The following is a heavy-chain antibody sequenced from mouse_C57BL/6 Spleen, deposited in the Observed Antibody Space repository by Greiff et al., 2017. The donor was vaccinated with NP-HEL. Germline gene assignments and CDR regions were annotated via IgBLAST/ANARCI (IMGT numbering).Heavy chain of an antibody. CDR2: IDPETGGT. D-gene: IGHD2-1*01. J-gene: IGHJ1*03. CDR1: GYTFTDYE. CDR3: TRDTTVTYFDV. Sequence: QVQLKESGAELVRPGASVTLSCKASGYTFTDYEMHWVKQTPVHGLEWIGAIDPETGGTAYNQKFKGKAILTADKSSSTAYMELRSLTSEDSAVYYCTRDTTVTYFDVWGTGTTVTVSS. V-gene: IGHV1-15*01.